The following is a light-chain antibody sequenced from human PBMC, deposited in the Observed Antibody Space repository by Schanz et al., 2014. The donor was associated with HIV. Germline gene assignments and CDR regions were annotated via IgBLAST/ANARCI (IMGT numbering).Light chain of an antibody. Sequence: QSALTQPASVSGSPGQSIAISCTGTTSDIGAYNYVSWYQQHPGKAPKLMIYEVSKRPSGVPDRLSGSKSGNTASLTVSGLQAEDEADYYCSSYAGRNNLVVFGGGTKVTVL. CDR2: EVS. V-gene: IGLV2-8*01. J-gene: IGLJ2*01. CDR3: SSYAGRNNLVV. CDR1: TSDIGAYNY.